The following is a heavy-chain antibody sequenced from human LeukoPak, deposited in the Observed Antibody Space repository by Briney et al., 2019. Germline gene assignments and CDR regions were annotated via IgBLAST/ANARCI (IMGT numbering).Heavy chain of an antibody. Sequence: PSETLSLTRVVYGASFSDYYWSWVRQAPGKGLEWVSGISGSGGGTYHADSVKGRFTISRDNSKNTLYLQMNNLRVEDAAIYYRARDRSDSDTWYAGSHWGQGTLVTVS. V-gene: IGHV3-23*01. D-gene: IGHD6-13*01. CDR3: ARDRSDSDTWYAGSH. J-gene: IGHJ4*02. CDR2: ISGSGGGT. CDR1: GASFSDYY.